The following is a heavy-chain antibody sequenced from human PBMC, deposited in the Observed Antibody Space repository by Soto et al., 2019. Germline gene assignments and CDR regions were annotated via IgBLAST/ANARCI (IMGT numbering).Heavy chain of an antibody. J-gene: IGHJ2*01. D-gene: IGHD4-4*01. CDR2: ISYDGSNK. CDR3: ARPLWRDDYNWGYFDL. V-gene: IGHV3-30-3*01. Sequence: QVQLVESGRGVVQPGRSLRLSGAASGFTFSSYAMHWVRQVPGKGLEWVAVISYDGSNKYYADSVKGRFTISRDNSKNTLYLQMNSLRAEDTAVYYCARPLWRDDYNWGYFDLWGRGTLVTVSS. CDR1: GFTFSSYA.